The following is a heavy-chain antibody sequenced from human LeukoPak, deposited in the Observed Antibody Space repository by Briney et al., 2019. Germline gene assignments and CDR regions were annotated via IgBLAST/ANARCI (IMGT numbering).Heavy chain of an antibody. CDR1: GYIFSSYD. Sequence: GASVKVSCKASGYIFSSYDITWVRQAPGQGLEWMGWISLYNGNTNYAQKIQGRVTMTTDTSTSTAYIELRSLRSDDTAVYYCARNRGGMEGGLFYMDVWGKGTTVTVSS. CDR3: ARNRGGMEGGLFYMDV. CDR2: ISLYNGNT. V-gene: IGHV1-18*01. J-gene: IGHJ6*03. D-gene: IGHD3-10*01.